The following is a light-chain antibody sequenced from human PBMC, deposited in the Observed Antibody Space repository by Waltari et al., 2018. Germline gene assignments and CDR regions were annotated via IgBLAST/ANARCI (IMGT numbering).Light chain of an antibody. V-gene: IGLV2-8*01. Sequence: QSALTQPPSASGSPGQSVTISCPAPSSGVGGYNYVSWYQQHPGKAPKLMIYEVSKRPSGVPDRFSGSKSGNTASLTVSGLQAEDEADYYCSSYAGSNNLVFGGGTKVTVL. CDR3: SSYAGSNNLV. J-gene: IGLJ2*01. CDR1: SSGVGGYNY. CDR2: EVS.